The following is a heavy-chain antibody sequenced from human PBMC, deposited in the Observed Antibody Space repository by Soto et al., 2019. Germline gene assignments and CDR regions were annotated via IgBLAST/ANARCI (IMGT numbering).Heavy chain of an antibody. V-gene: IGHV4-39*07. Sequence: SETLSLTCTVSGGSTNSRNDYWGWIRQPPGRGLEWIGSVYYSGSTHDNPSLQSRVTISVDTSKNQFSLKLSSVTAADTAVYYCARGRDIVVVVAARRSFSYYFDYWGQGTLVTVSS. CDR3: ARGRDIVVVVAARRSFSYYFDY. J-gene: IGHJ4*02. D-gene: IGHD2-15*01. CDR1: GGSTNSRNDY. CDR2: VYYSGST.